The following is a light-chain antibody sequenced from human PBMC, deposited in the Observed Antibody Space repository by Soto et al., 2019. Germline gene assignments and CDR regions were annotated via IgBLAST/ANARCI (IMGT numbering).Light chain of an antibody. V-gene: IGLV2-14*01. CDR2: DVS. CDR3: SSYTSSSTYV. Sequence: QSVRTQPASVSGSPGQSITISCTGTSSDVGGYNYVSWYQQHPGKAPKLIIYDVSNRPSGVSNRFSGSKSGNTASLTISGLQAEDEADYYCSSYTSSSTYVFGTGTKVTVL. J-gene: IGLJ1*01. CDR1: SSDVGGYNY.